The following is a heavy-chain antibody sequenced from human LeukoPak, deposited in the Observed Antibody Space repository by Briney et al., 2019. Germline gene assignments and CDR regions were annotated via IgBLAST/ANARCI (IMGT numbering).Heavy chain of an antibody. CDR3: AKDGGSSWYLDY. V-gene: IGHV3-23*01. CDR1: GLTFSSYA. J-gene: IGHJ4*02. Sequence: PEGSLRLSCAVSGLTFSSYAMSWVRQAPGKGLEWVSTITGSGGSIYYADSVKGRFTISRDNSKNTLYLQMNSLRDEDTAVYHCAKDGGSSWYLDYWGQGTLVTVSS. CDR2: ITGSGGSI. D-gene: IGHD6-13*01.